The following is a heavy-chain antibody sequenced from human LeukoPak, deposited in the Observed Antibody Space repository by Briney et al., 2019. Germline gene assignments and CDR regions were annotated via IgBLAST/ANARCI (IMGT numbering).Heavy chain of an antibody. CDR3: ARIATVTQDDY. Sequence: SQTLSLTCAISGDSVSNNRADWNWIRQSPSRGLEWLGRTYYRSKWYNDYALSVKGRITINPDTSKNQFSLQLNSVTPEDTAVYYRARIATVTQDDYWGQGTLVTVSS. D-gene: IGHD4-17*01. CDR2: TYYRSKWYN. J-gene: IGHJ4*02. CDR1: GDSVSNNRAD. V-gene: IGHV6-1*01.